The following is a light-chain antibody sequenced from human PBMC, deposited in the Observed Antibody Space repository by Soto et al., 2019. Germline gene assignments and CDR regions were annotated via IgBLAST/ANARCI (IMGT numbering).Light chain of an antibody. V-gene: IGKV3-15*01. CDR1: QRVSSN. CDR2: GAS. Sequence: EIVMTQSPATLSVSPGERATLSCRASQRVSSNIAWYQQKPGQAPRLLISGASTRATGIPARFSGSGSGTDFTLIISSLQPEDFAVYSCHQYNNWPWTFGQGTKVEIK. J-gene: IGKJ1*01. CDR3: HQYNNWPWT.